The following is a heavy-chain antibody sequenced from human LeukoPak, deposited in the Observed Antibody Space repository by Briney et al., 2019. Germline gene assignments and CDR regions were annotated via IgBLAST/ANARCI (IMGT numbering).Heavy chain of an antibody. J-gene: IGHJ6*03. CDR2: VSRNGGRT. V-gene: IGHV3-64*01. CDR1: GFDFSSYG. Sequence: PGGSLRLSCEASGFDFSSYGMHWVRQAPGKGLEYVAAVSRNGGRTYYANYVKGRFTISRDNSRNTLYLQMGNLRPEDTALYYCARDLRSGAYYYFYMDVWGNGTTVVVSS. D-gene: IGHD3-3*01. CDR3: ARDLRSGAYYYFYMDV.